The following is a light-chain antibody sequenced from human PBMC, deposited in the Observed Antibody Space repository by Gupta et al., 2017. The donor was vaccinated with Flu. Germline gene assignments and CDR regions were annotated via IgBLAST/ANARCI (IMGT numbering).Light chain of an antibody. J-gene: IGLJ2*01. CDR2: DDS. CDR1: NIGSKS. V-gene: IGLV3-21*02. CDR3: QVLDSSSDHVV. Sequence: SSVLTPPPSVSVAPGQTAKITCGGNNIGSKSVHWYQQKPGQAPVLVVYDDSFRPSGIPERFSGSNSGNTATLTITRVEAGDEADYYCQVLDSSSDHVVFGGGTKLTVL.